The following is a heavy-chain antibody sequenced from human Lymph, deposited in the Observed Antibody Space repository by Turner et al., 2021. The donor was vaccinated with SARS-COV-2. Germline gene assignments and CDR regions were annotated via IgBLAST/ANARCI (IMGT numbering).Heavy chain of an antibody. CDR2: ISNDGSNK. D-gene: IGHD5-12*01. V-gene: IGHV3-30*18. CDR3: AKARDGYNFFTIDY. CDR1: GFTFSSYG. Sequence: QVQLVESGGGVVHPGRSLRLSCAASGFTFSSYGMHWVRQAPGKGLEWVAVISNDGSNKYYADSVKGRLTISRDNSKNTLYLQMNSLRAEDTAVYYCAKARDGYNFFTIDYWGQGTLVTVSS. J-gene: IGHJ4*02.